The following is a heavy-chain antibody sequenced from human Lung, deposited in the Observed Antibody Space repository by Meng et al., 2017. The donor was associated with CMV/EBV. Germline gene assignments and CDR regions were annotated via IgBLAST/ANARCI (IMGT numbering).Heavy chain of an antibody. Sequence: QVQLYGSGPGLVKSSETLSLHSTASGYSMNIYYWSWIGHSDGKGLEWSGSISTSGSIHYNPSLTSRVILSADTSKNQISLQLSSVTAADTAVYYCARAVADTANFDYWGQGTLVTVSS. V-gene: IGHV4-4*07. CDR2: ISTSGSI. CDR1: GYSMNIYY. D-gene: IGHD6-19*01. CDR3: ARAVADTANFDY. J-gene: IGHJ4*02.